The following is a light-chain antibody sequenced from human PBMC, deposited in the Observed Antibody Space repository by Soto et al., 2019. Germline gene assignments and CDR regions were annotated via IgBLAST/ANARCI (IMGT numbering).Light chain of an antibody. J-gene: IGKJ1*01. Sequence: EIVMTQSPATLSVSPGERATLSCRARQSITARNLAWYQQKPGQAPRLLIYGASSRATGIPDRFSGSGSGTDFTLSISRLEPEDFAVYYCQQYGTSPWTFGQGTKVDIK. V-gene: IGKV3-20*01. CDR3: QQYGTSPWT. CDR2: GAS. CDR1: QSITARN.